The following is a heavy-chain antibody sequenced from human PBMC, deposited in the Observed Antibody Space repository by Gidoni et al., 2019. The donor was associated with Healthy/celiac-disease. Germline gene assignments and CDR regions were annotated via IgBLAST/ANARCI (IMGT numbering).Heavy chain of an antibody. D-gene: IGHD4-17*01. Sequence: EVQLVESGGGLVKPGGSLSLSCAASGFTFSNAWMSWVRQAPGKGLGWVGRIKSKTDGGKTDYAAPVKGRFTISRDDSKNTLYLQMNSLKTEDTAVYYCTTVQGLGYWGQGTLVTVSS. J-gene: IGHJ4*02. V-gene: IGHV3-15*01. CDR1: GFTFSNAW. CDR2: IKSKTDGGKT. CDR3: TTVQGLGY.